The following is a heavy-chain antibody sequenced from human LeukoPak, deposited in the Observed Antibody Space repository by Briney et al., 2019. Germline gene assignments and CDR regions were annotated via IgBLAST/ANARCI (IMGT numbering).Heavy chain of an antibody. J-gene: IGHJ4*02. V-gene: IGHV3-48*04. CDR2: ISSSSSTI. D-gene: IGHD3-3*02. CDR1: GFTFSSYG. Sequence: PGGSLRLSCAASGFTFSSYGMNWVRQAPGRGLEWVSYISSSSSTIYYADSVKGRFTISRDNAKNSLYLQMSSLRAEDTAVYYCIRAFDCWGQEALVTVSS. CDR3: IRAFDC.